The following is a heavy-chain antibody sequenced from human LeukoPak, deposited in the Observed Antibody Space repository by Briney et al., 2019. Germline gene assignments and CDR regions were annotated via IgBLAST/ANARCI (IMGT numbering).Heavy chain of an antibody. Sequence: GGSLRLSCAASGFTFSSYAMSCVRQAPGKGREWVSAISGSGGSTYYADSVKGRFTISRDNSKNTLYLQMNSLRAEDAAVYYGAKDIRGAFDIWGQGTMVTVSS. D-gene: IGHD3-3*02. CDR3: AKDIRGAFDI. CDR2: ISGSGGST. V-gene: IGHV3-23*01. J-gene: IGHJ3*02. CDR1: GFTFSSYA.